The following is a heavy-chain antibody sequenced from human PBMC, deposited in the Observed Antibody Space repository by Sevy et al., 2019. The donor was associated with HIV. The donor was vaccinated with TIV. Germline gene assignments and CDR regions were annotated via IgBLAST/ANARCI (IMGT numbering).Heavy chain of an antibody. CDR1: GFTFSYAW. CDR2: IKARADGGTT. J-gene: IGHJ6*02. D-gene: IGHD3-10*01. V-gene: IGHV3-15*01. Sequence: GGSLRLSCAASGFTFSYAWMSWVRQAPGKGLEWVGRIKARADGGTTDYAAPVKGRFTISRDDSKNTLYLQMNSLKTEDTAVYYCGTDRIMVLLVTDGLDVWGQGTTVTVSS. CDR3: GTDRIMVLLVTDGLDV.